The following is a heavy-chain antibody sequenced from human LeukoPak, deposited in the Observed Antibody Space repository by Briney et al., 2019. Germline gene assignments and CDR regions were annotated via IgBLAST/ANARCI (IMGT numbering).Heavy chain of an antibody. J-gene: IGHJ6*02. D-gene: IGHD2-2*01. CDR2: ISAYNGNT. Sequence: ASVKVSCKASGYTFTSNGISWVRQAPGQRLEWMGWISAYNGNTNYAQKLQGRVTMTTDTSTSTAYMELRSLRSDDTAVYYCAREGYCSSPSCYAGGDYYYYGMDAWGQGTTVTVSS. V-gene: IGHV1-18*01. CDR3: AREGYCSSPSCYAGGDYYYYGMDA. CDR1: GYTFTSNG.